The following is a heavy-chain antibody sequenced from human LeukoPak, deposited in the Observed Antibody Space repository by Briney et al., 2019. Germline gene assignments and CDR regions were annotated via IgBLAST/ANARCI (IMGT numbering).Heavy chain of an antibody. D-gene: IGHD3-3*01. Sequence: GESLRLSCAAFGFTFSTYAMSWVRQAPGRGLEWVSTISGSGGSAYYADSVKGRFTISRDSSKHTLYLQMNSLRAEDTAVYYCAKGFWSGYLGGAFDIWGQGTMVTVSS. CDR3: AKGFWSGYLGGAFDI. V-gene: IGHV3-23*01. J-gene: IGHJ3*02. CDR1: GFTFSTYA. CDR2: ISGSGGSA.